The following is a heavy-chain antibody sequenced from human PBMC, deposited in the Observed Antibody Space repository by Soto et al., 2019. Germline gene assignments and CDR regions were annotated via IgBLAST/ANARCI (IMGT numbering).Heavy chain of an antibody. CDR3: ARGTSSFHYYYMDV. CDR2: IYSGGST. V-gene: IGHV3-53*04. Sequence: EVQLVESGGGLVQPGGSLRLSCAASGFTVSSNYMSWVRQAPGKGLEWVSGIYSGGSTYYADSVKGRFTISRHNSKNTLYLQMNSLRAEDTAVYYCARGTSSFHYYYMDVWGKGTTVTVSS. CDR1: GFTVSSNY. J-gene: IGHJ6*03. D-gene: IGHD1-1*01.